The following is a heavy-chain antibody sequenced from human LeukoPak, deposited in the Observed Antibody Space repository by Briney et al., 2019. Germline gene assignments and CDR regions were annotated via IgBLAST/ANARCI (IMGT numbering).Heavy chain of an antibody. CDR3: AKDRVAAGWLNSHSDS. Sequence: GGSLRLSCAASGFTFTNYALSWVRQAPGKGLEWVSGISHNSGSAYYADSVKGRFTISRDNSNNTLYLQMHNLRAEDTAVYFCAKDRVAAGWLNSHSDSWGQGTLVTVSS. J-gene: IGHJ4*02. CDR2: ISHNSGSA. V-gene: IGHV3-23*01. D-gene: IGHD5-12*01. CDR1: GFTFTNYA.